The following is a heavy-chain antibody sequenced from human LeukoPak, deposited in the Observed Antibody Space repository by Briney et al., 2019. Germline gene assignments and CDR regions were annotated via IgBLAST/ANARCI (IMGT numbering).Heavy chain of an antibody. CDR1: GFTFSSYW. D-gene: IGHD6-19*01. CDR3: ALLAVASDFDY. Sequence: PGGSLRLSCAASGFTFSSYWMHWVRQAPGKGLVWVSRIKSDGSTNYADSVKGRFTISRDNAKNTVSLQMNSLRAEDTGVYYCALLAVASDFDYWGQGALVTVSS. J-gene: IGHJ4*02. CDR2: IKSDGST. V-gene: IGHV3-74*01.